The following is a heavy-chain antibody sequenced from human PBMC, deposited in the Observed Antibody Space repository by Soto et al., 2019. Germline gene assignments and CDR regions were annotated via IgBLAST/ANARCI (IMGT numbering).Heavy chain of an antibody. Sequence: ASVKVSCKASGYTFTGYYMHWVRQAPGQGLEWMGWINPNSGGTNYAQKFQGWVTMTRDTSISTAYMELSRLRSDDTAVYYCARDFRGDIVVVPAAQGFDPWGPGTLVTVS. CDR2: INPNSGGT. V-gene: IGHV1-2*04. J-gene: IGHJ5*02. CDR1: GYTFTGYY. D-gene: IGHD2-2*01. CDR3: ARDFRGDIVVVPAAQGFDP.